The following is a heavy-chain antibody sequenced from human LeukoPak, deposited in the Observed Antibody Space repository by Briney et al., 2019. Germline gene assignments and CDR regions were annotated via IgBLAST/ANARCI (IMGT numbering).Heavy chain of an antibody. CDR3: ARETSLAGFASGLGFNY. Sequence: SETLSLTCTVSGGSISSWYWSWIRQPPGKGLEWIGYIYGSGNTTYNPSLKSRVTMSLDTSKNQFSLKLTSVTAADTATYYCARETSLAGFASGLGFNYWGQGILVTVSS. CDR1: GGSISSWY. CDR2: IYGSGNT. V-gene: IGHV4-59*01. J-gene: IGHJ4*02. D-gene: IGHD6-19*01.